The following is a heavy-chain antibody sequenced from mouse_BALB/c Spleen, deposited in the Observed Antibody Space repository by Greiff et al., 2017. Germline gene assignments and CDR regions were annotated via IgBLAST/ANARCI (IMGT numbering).Heavy chain of an antibody. CDR3: ARDGSSYGYFDV. D-gene: IGHD1-1*01. V-gene: IGHV1S137*01. J-gene: IGHJ1*01. CDR1: GYTFTDYA. Sequence: VQLQQSGAELVRPGVSVKISCKGSGYTFTDYAMHWVKQSHAKSLEWIGVISTYYGDASYNQKFKGKATMTVDKSSSTAYMELARLTSEDSAIYYCARDGSSYGYFDVWGAGTTVTVSS. CDR2: ISTYYGDA.